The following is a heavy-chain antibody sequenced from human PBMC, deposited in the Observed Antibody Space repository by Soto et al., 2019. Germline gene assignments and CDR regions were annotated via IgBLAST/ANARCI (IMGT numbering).Heavy chain of an antibody. D-gene: IGHD2-21*02. Sequence: GGSLRLSCAASGFAFSTFSMHWVRQAPGKGLEWVSSIGTRGDIYYADSVKGRFTISRDNAKNSLSLQMNSLRAEDTGVYYCAREETAWPLAYGLDVWGQGTTVTVSS. CDR1: GFAFSTFS. CDR2: IGTRGDI. J-gene: IGHJ6*02. V-gene: IGHV3-21*01. CDR3: AREETAWPLAYGLDV.